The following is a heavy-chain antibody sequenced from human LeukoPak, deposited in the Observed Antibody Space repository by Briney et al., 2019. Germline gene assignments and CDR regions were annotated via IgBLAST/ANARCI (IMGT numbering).Heavy chain of an antibody. CDR3: ARRVVAATIDAFDI. V-gene: IGHV3-11*01. Sequence: GGSLRLSCAASGFTFSDYYMSWIRQAPGKGLEWVSYISSSGSTIYYADSVKGRFTISRDNAKNSLYLQMNSLRAEDTAVYYCARRVVAATIDAFDIWGQGTLVTVSS. CDR1: GFTFSDYY. CDR2: ISSSGSTI. J-gene: IGHJ3*02. D-gene: IGHD2-15*01.